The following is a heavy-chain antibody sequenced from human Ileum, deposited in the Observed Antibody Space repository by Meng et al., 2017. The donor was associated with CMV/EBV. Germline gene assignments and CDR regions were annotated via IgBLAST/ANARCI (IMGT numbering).Heavy chain of an antibody. CDR3: TRGDGAHSAKYDH. CDR2: INNNTGKP. V-gene: IGHV7-4-1*02. CDR1: GYRFKTYG. D-gene: IGHD5-24*01. Sequence: QVQLVHSGSELKEPAASAKVSCKTSGYRFKTYGINWLREAPGQRLEWMGWINNNTGKPVYAQDFRGRFVFSLDTSLSTAYLQINGLRAGDTTIYYCTRGDGAHSAKYDHWGQGTLVTVSS. J-gene: IGHJ4*02.